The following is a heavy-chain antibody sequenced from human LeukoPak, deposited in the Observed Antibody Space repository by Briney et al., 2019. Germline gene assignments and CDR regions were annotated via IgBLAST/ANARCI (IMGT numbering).Heavy chain of an antibody. CDR3: ARALGSPPRYSSSWYFSYMDV. CDR2: IIPIFGTA. CDR1: GGTFSSYA. D-gene: IGHD6-13*01. V-gene: IGHV1-69*13. J-gene: IGHJ6*03. Sequence: SVKVSCKASGGTFSSYAISWVRQAPGQGLEWMGGIIPIFGTANYAQKFQGRVTITADESTSTAYMELSSLRSEDTAVYYCARALGSPPRYSSSWYFSYMDVWGKGTTVTVSS.